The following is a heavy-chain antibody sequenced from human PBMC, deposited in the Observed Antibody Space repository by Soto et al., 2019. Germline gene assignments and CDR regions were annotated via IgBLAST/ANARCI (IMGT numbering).Heavy chain of an antibody. CDR3: ARVEAVAGIYNYHGLDV. J-gene: IGHJ6*02. D-gene: IGHD6-19*01. CDR2: IVPMFGTT. V-gene: IGHV1-69*12. CDR1: GGTFSNYA. Sequence: QVQLVQSGAEVKKPGSSVKVSCKASGGTFSNYAISWVRQAPGQGLEWMGGIVPMFGTTYYAQKFQVRVTIIADDSTTTAYLELSSLRSEDTAMYYCARVEAVAGIYNYHGLDVWGQGTAVSVSS.